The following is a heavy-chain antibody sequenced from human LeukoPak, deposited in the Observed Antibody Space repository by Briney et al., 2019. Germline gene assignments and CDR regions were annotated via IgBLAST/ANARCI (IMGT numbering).Heavy chain of an antibody. CDR1: GFTFSRNW. CDR2: IKQDGSEK. Sequence: GGSLRLSCAASGFTFSRNWMTWVRQAPGKGLEWVANIKQDGSEKYYVDSVKGRFTISRDNAKNSLYLQMNSLRAEDTAVYYCARDPYSGGYGSYYYYYMDVWGKGTTVTISS. CDR3: ARDPYSGGYGSYYYYYMDV. D-gene: IGHD1-26*01. J-gene: IGHJ6*03. V-gene: IGHV3-7*01.